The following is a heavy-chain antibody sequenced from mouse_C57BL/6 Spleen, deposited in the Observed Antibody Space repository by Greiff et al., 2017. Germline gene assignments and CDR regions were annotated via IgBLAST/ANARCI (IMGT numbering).Heavy chain of an antibody. J-gene: IGHJ3*01. CDR2: IDPENGDT. Sequence: EVQLVESGAELVRPGASVKLSCTASGFNIKDDYMHWVKQRPEQGLEWIGWIDPENGDTEYASKFQGKATITADTSSNTAYLQLSSLTSEDTAVYYCTTYGYDTWFAYWGQGTLVTVSA. CDR3: TTYGYDTWFAY. CDR1: GFNIKDDY. V-gene: IGHV14-4*01. D-gene: IGHD2-2*01.